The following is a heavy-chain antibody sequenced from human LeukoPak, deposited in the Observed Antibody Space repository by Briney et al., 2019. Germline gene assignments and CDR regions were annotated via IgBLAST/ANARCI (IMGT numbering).Heavy chain of an antibody. CDR2: ISYDGSNK. D-gene: IGHD3-10*01. CDR1: GFTFSSYA. CDR3: ARSQGVRGVLTRRGYFDY. V-gene: IGHV3-30*04. Sequence: GRSLRLSCAASGFTFSSYAMHWVRQGPGKGLEWVAVISYDGSNKYYADSVKGRFTISRDNSKNTLYLQMNSLRAEDTAVYYCARSQGVRGVLTRRGYFDYWGQGTLVTVSS. J-gene: IGHJ4*02.